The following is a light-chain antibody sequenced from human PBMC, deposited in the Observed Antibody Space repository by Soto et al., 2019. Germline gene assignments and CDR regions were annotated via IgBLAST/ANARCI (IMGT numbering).Light chain of an antibody. CDR2: GAS. V-gene: IGKV3-15*01. CDR3: QQYNNWPFIT. CDR1: QSVRGN. J-gene: IGKJ5*01. Sequence: EIVLTQSAGTLSVSPGERATLSCRASQSVRGNLAWYQQKPGQSPRLLIYGASSRATGIPVRFSGSGSGTEFTLTISSLQSEDFAVYYCQQYNNWPFITCGQGTRLE.